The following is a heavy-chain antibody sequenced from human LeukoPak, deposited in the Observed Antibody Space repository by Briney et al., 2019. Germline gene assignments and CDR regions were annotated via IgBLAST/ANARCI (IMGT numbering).Heavy chain of an antibody. CDR1: GFALDEYT. CDR2: IVYDGDPA. Sequence: PRGSLRLSCAASGFALDEYTMHWVRQAPGKGPEWVALIVYDGDPAFYADSVKGRFTISRDNSTNTLYLQMRGMRSDDTAFYYCAKDGHYCTATSCFSSWLDPWGPGTLVTVSS. V-gene: IGHV3-43*01. D-gene: IGHD2-8*02. CDR3: AKDGHYCTATSCFSSWLDP. J-gene: IGHJ5*02.